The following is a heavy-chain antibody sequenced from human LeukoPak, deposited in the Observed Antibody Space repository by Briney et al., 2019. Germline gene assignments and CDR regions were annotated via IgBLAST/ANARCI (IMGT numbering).Heavy chain of an antibody. CDR1: GFTFSSYG. V-gene: IGHV3-33*01. CDR3: AREGGGNSRVYYFDY. CDR2: IWYDGSNA. J-gene: IGHJ4*02. D-gene: IGHD4-23*01. Sequence: PGGSLRLSCAASGFTFSSYGMHWVRQAPGKGLEWVAVIWYDGSNAYYADSVKGRFTISRDNSKNTLYLQMNSLRPEDTAVYYCAREGGGNSRVYYFDYWGQGTLVTVSS.